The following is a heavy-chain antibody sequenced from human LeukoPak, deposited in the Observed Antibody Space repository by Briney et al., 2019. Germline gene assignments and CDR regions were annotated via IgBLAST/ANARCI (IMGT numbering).Heavy chain of an antibody. CDR1: GFTFSSHA. CDR2: ISSSSSYI. V-gene: IGHV3-21*01. CDR3: ARDGEYCSSTSCYTRTLWNYYYGMDV. J-gene: IGHJ6*02. D-gene: IGHD2-2*02. Sequence: PGGSLRLSCAASGFTFSSHAMSWVRQAPGKGLEWVSSISSSSSYIYYADSVKGRFTISRDNAKNSLYLQMNSLRAEDTAVYYCARDGEYCSSTSCYTRTLWNYYYGMDVWGQGTTVTVSS.